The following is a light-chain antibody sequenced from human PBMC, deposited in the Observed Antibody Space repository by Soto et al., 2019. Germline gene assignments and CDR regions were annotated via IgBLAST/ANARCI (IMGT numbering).Light chain of an antibody. CDR1: QSISSW. CDR3: QQRSNWPPT. J-gene: IGKJ5*01. CDR2: DAS. V-gene: IGKV1-5*01. Sequence: DIQMTQSPSTLSASVVDRFTITFRASQSISSWLAWYQQKPGKAPKLLIYDASKLDSGVPSRFSGSGSGTDFTLTISSLEPEDFAVYYCQQRSNWPPTFGQGTRLEL.